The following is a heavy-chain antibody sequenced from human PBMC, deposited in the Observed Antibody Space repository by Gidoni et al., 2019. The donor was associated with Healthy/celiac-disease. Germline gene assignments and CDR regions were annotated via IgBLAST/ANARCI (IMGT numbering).Heavy chain of an antibody. J-gene: IGHJ6*03. D-gene: IGHD7-27*01. Sequence: MGGIIPIFGTANYAQKFQGRVTITADESTSTAYMELSSLRSEDTAVYYCARRAGPGTGSYDYYYMDVWGKGTTVTVSS. V-gene: IGHV1-69*01. CDR2: IIPIFGTA. CDR3: ARRAGPGTGSYDYYYMDV.